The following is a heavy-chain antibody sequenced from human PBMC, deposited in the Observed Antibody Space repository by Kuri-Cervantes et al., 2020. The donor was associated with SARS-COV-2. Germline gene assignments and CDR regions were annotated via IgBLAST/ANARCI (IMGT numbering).Heavy chain of an antibody. CDR1: GFTFSSYA. Sequence: GESLKISCAASGFTFSSYAMHWVRQAPGKGLEYVSAISSNGGSTYYANSVKGRFTISRDNSKDTLYLQMGSLRAEDMAVYYCARDADDSSGYDYFDYWGQGTLVTVSS. CDR2: ISSNGGST. V-gene: IGHV3-64*01. J-gene: IGHJ4*02. D-gene: IGHD3-22*01. CDR3: ARDADDSSGYDYFDY.